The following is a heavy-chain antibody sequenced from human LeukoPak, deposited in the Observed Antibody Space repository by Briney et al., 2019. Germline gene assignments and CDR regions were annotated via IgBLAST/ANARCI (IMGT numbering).Heavy chain of an antibody. CDR2: IRYDGSNK. V-gene: IGHV3-30*02. CDR1: GFTFSSYG. D-gene: IGHD6-6*01. Sequence: GGSLRLSCAASGFTFSSYGMHWVRQAPGKGLEWVAFIRYDGSNKNYADSVKGRFTISRDNSKNTLSLQMNSLRPENTAVYYCARAAYSSSVGDYWGQGSLVTVSS. CDR3: ARAAYSSSVGDY. J-gene: IGHJ4*02.